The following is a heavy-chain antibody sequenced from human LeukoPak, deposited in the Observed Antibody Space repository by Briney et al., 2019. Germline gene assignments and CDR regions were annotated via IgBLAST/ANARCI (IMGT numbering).Heavy chain of an antibody. Sequence: PGGSLRLSCTASGFTFGDYAMSWVRQAPGKGLVWVGFIRSKAYGGTTDYAASVKGRFTISRDDSKSIAYLQMNSLKTEDTAVYYCTSENDVLRFLEWLLPTDYWGQGTLVTVSS. CDR3: TSENDVLRFLEWLLPTDY. CDR1: GFTFGDYA. V-gene: IGHV3-49*04. D-gene: IGHD3-3*01. CDR2: IRSKAYGGTT. J-gene: IGHJ4*02.